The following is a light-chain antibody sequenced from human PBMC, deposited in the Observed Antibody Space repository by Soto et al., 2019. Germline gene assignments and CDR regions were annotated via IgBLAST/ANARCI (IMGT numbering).Light chain of an antibody. J-gene: IGLJ1*01. CDR3: SSYTSSSTRV. V-gene: IGLV2-14*01. Sequence: VLTQPASVSGSPGQSITISCTVTSSDVGGYNYVSWYQQHPGKAPKLMIYDVSNRPSGVSNRFSGSKSGNTASLTISGLQAEDEADYYCSSYTSSSTRVFGTGTKVTVL. CDR2: DVS. CDR1: SSDVGGYNY.